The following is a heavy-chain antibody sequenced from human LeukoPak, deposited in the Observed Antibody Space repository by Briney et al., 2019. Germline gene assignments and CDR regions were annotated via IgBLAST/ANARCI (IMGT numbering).Heavy chain of an antibody. CDR2: ISYDGSNK. D-gene: IGHD4-23*01. V-gene: IGHV3-30*18. Sequence: GGSLRLSCAASGFTFSSYGMHWVRQAPGKGLEWVAVISYDGSNKYYADSVKGRFTISRDNSKNTLYLQMNSLRAEDTAVYYCAKSRDYGGKERAGAFDIWGQGTMVTVSS. CDR3: AKSRDYGGKERAGAFDI. CDR1: GFTFSSYG. J-gene: IGHJ3*02.